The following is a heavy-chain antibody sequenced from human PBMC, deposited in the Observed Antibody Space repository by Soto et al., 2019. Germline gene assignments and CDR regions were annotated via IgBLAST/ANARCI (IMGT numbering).Heavy chain of an antibody. CDR1: GGSISSHY. D-gene: IGHD2-2*01. CDR2: IYYSGST. J-gene: IGHJ2*01. V-gene: IGHV4-59*11. CDR3: ARAYCSSTSCYAPRYFDL. Sequence: PSETLSLTCTVSGGSISSHYWSWIRQPPGKGLEWIGYIYYSGSTNYNPSLKSRVTISVDTSKNQFSLKLSSVTAADTAVYYCARAYCSSTSCYAPRYFDLWGRGTLVTVSS.